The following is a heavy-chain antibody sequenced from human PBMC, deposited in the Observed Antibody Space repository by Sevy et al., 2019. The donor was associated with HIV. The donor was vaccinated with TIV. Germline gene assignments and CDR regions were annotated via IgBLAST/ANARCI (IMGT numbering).Heavy chain of an antibody. CDR1: GFTFSDYY. D-gene: IGHD2-2*03. Sequence: GGSLRLSCAASGFTFSDYYMSWIRQAPGKGLEWVSYISSSGSTIYYADSVKGRFTISRDNAKNSLYLQMNSLRAEETAVYYCARDTKTGAGYCSSTSCGYYYYGMDVWGQGTTVTVSS. CDR2: ISSSGSTI. V-gene: IGHV3-11*01. J-gene: IGHJ6*02. CDR3: ARDTKTGAGYCSSTSCGYYYYGMDV.